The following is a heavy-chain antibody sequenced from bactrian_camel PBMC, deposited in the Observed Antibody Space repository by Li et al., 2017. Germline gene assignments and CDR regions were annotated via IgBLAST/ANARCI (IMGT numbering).Heavy chain of an antibody. D-gene: IGHD2*01. V-gene: IGHV3S28*01. Sequence: QLVESGGGSVQAGGSLRLSCAASAYPSSRACMGWFRQAPGKEREGVAAVYTGSGTAVYADSVKDRFTISRDNAKNTLYLQMNSLKPEDTAMYYCVAGDGIYYTLRSASYNYWGQGTQVTVS. J-gene: IGHJ4*01. CDR3: VAGDGIYYTLRSASYNY. CDR1: AYPSSRAC. CDR2: VYTGSGTA.